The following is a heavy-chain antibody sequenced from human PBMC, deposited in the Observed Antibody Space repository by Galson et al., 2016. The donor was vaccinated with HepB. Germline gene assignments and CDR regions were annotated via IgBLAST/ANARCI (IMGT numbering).Heavy chain of an antibody. Sequence: SVKVSCKASGYAFLSFGVTWVRQAPGQRLEWLGWISAYNGKTNYAQKFQGRVTMTTNPSTSTTYMDLRSLISDDTADYYCARDGRDYPVSYYPPFDYWGQGTLVTVSS. J-gene: IGHJ4*02. V-gene: IGHV1-18*01. CDR3: ARDGRDYPVSYYPPFDY. CDR1: GYAFLSFG. CDR2: ISAYNGKT. D-gene: IGHD1-26*01.